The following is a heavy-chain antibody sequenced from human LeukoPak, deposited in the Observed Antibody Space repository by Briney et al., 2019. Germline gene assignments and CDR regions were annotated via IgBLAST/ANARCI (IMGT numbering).Heavy chain of an antibody. CDR1: GRSFSGYY. CDR2: INLSGSN. D-gene: IGHD3-22*01. CDR3: ARTYDSSGYYYAFDY. J-gene: IGHJ4*02. Sequence: SETLSLTCAVSGRSFSGYYWSWIRQPPGKGLEWIGEINLSGSNNYNPSLKSRVPISVDTSKNQFSLKLSSVTAADTAVYYCARTYDSSGYYYAFDYWGQGTLVTVSS. V-gene: IGHV4-34*01.